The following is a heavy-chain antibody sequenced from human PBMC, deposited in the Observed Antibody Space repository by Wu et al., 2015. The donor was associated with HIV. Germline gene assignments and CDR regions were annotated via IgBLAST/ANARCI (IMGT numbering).Heavy chain of an antibody. D-gene: IGHD2-21*01. Sequence: QVQLVQSGAEMKKPGASVRVSCKLSGSNLSKLSIHWVRQAPGKGLERMGGFVPEDDETIYAQRFQGRVIVTEDTSTDAAYMQLRSLRSEDTAVYYCVTNLIVNPGYNWFDPWGQGTLVTVSS. CDR1: GSNLSKLS. V-gene: IGHV1-24*01. CDR2: FVPEDDET. J-gene: IGHJ5*02. CDR3: VTNLIVNPGYNWFDP.